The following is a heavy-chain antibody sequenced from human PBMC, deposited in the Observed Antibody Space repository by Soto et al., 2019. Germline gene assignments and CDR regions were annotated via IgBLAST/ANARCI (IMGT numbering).Heavy chain of an antibody. V-gene: IGHV4-59*01. CDR1: GGSINYSY. D-gene: IGHD4-17*01. CDR2: IPYTGSA. CDR3: ARVNYGDYYYGMDV. Sequence: SETLSLTCTVSGGSINYSYWTWIRQPPGKGLEWIGYIPYTGSANYNASLKSRLTIAVDTSKNQFSLKLSSVTAADTALYYCARVNYGDYYYGMDVWGQGTTVTVSS. J-gene: IGHJ6*02.